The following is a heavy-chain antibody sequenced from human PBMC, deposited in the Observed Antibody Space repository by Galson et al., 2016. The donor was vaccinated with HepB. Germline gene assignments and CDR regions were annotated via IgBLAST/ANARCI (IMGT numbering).Heavy chain of an antibody. D-gene: IGHD4-23*01. CDR3: ARATTMVTSIDY. CDR2: INPNDGHT. V-gene: IGHV1-46*01. J-gene: IGHJ4*02. Sequence: SVKVSCKASGYTFTNYYMHWVRQVPGQGLEWMGIINPNDGHTNYAQKFQGRVTMTRDTSTNTVYMELSSLRSLDTAVYYCARATTMVTSIDYWGQGTLITVSS. CDR1: GYTFTNYY.